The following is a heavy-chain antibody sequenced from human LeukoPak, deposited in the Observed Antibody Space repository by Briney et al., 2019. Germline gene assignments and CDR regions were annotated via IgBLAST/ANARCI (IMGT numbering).Heavy chain of an antibody. J-gene: IGHJ6*03. V-gene: IGHV1-2*02. D-gene: IGHD3-10*01. CDR1: GCTFTGYY. CDR2: INPNSGGT. CDR3: ARATYYYGSGSYYTAYYYYYMDV. Sequence: ASVKVSCKASGCTFTGYYMHWVRQAPGQGLEWMGWINPNSGGTNYAQKFQGRVTMTRDTSISTAYMELSRLRSDDTAVYYCARATYYYGSGSYYTAYYYYYMDVWGKGTTVTVSS.